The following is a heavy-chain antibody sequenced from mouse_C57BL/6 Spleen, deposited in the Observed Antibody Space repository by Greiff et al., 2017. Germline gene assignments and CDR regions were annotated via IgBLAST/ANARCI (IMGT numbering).Heavy chain of an antibody. CDR3: AREEGDYCGPEGAMED. J-gene: IGHJ4*01. V-gene: IGHV5-17*01. Sequence: EVKLVESGGGLVKPGGSLKLSCAASGFTFSDYGMHWVRQAPEKGLEWVAYISSGSSTIYYADTVKGRFPITRDNAKNTLFLQLTSLRSEDTSQYYGAREEGDYCGPEGAMEDWGKGTSVTVSS. CDR1: GFTFSDYG. CDR2: ISSGSSTI. D-gene: IGHD1-1*01.